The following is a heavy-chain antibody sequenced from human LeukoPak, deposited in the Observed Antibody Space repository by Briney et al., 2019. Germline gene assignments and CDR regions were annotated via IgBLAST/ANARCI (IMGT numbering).Heavy chain of an antibody. D-gene: IGHD4-11*01. V-gene: IGHV3-23*01. Sequence: GGSLRLSCAASGFTFSSYAMSWVRQAPGKGLEWVSTINGGGVNTHYADPVGGRFTISRDNSKNTLFLQMNSLRDEDTAVYYCAKDLYSNYGPADYWGQGSLVTVSS. J-gene: IGHJ4*02. CDR1: GFTFSSYA. CDR2: INGGGVNT. CDR3: AKDLYSNYGPADY.